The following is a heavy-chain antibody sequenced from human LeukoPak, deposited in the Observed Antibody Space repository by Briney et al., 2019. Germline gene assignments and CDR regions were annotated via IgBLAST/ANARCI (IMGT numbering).Heavy chain of an antibody. J-gene: IGHJ5*02. CDR2: IYHSGST. CDR3: ARERAKSRFGESWFDP. D-gene: IGHD3-10*02. V-gene: IGHV4-30-2*01. CDR1: GGSISSGGYS. Sequence: PSETLSLTCTVSGGSISSGGYSWSWIRQPPGKGLEWIGYIYHSGSTYYNPSLKSRVTISVDRSKNQFSLKLSSVTAADTAVYYCARERAKSRFGESWFDPWGQGTLVTVSS.